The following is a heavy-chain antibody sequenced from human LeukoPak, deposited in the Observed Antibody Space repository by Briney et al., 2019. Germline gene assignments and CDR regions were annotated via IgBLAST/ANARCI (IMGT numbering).Heavy chain of an antibody. CDR3: ARVTPILLFDY. CDR1: GFTFSSYR. CDR2: IKQDGSEK. V-gene: IGHV3-7*01. J-gene: IGHJ4*02. Sequence: GGSLRLSCAASGFTFSSYRMSWVREAPGEGLEWVSNIKQDGSEKYYVDSVKGRFTISRDNAKNSLYLQMNSLRAEDTAVYYCARVTPILLFDYWGQGTLVTVSS.